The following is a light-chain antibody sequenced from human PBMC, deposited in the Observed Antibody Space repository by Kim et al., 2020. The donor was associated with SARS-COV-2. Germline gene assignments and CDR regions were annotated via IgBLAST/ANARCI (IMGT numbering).Light chain of an antibody. J-gene: IGKJ1*01. Sequence: SPGERATLCCRASQSVSSNYLAWYQQTPGQAPRLLIYGASSRATDIPDRFSGGGSGTDFTLTISRLEPEDFAVYYCQQYGSSPRTFGQGTKVDIK. CDR3: QQYGSSPRT. CDR1: QSVSSNY. V-gene: IGKV3-20*01. CDR2: GAS.